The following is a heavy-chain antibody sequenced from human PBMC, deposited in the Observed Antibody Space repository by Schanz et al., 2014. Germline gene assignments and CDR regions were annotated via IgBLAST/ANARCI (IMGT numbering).Heavy chain of an antibody. Sequence: EVQLLESGGGLVQPGGSLKLSCAASGLIFSNYVMSWVRQAPGKGLEWVSALSEGGGGTHYADSVRGRFTISSDSSKNTLYLQMNSLRAEDTAVYYCAKGRFGELSAFDIWGQGTMVTVSS. CDR1: GLIFSNYV. CDR3: AKGRFGELSAFDI. V-gene: IGHV3-23*01. CDR2: LSEGGGGT. J-gene: IGHJ3*02. D-gene: IGHD3-10*01.